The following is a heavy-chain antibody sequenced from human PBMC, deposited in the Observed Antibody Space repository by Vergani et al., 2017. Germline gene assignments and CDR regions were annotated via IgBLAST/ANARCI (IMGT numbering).Heavy chain of an antibody. CDR1: GGSISSHY. J-gene: IGHJ4*02. Sequence: QVQLQESGPGLVKPSETLSLTCTVSGGSISSHYWSWIRQPPGKGLEWIGYIYYSGSTNYNPSLKSRVTISVDTSKNQFSLKLSSVTAADTAVYYCARAQVKPDSYGFRFRYYFDYWGQGTLVTVSS. CDR3: ARAQVKPDSYGFRFRYYFDY. V-gene: IGHV4-59*11. D-gene: IGHD5-18*01. CDR2: IYYSGST.